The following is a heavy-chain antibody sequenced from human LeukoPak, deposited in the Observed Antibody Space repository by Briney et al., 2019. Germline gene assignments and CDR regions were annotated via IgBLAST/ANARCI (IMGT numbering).Heavy chain of an antibody. J-gene: IGHJ5*02. CDR1: GFTFSSYS. Sequence: GGSLRLSCAASGFTFSSYSMNWVRQAPGKGLEWVSYISSSSSTIYYADSVKGRFTISRDNSKNTLYLQMNSLRAEDTAVYYCARDSRQLVTNSNWFDPWGQGTLVTVSS. CDR3: ARDSRQLVTNSNWFDP. V-gene: IGHV3-48*01. D-gene: IGHD6-13*01. CDR2: ISSSSSTI.